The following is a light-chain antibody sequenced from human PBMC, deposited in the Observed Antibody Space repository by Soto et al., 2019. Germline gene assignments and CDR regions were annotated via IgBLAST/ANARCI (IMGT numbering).Light chain of an antibody. CDR2: FAS. Sequence: EIVMTQSPATLSVSPGDKATLSCRASQSVSNNLAWYQQRPGQAPRLLIYFASTRATGIPARFSGSGSGTEFSLTISNLQSEDLALYYCQQYNQWPLTFGGGTKVETK. J-gene: IGKJ4*01. V-gene: IGKV3-15*01. CDR3: QQYNQWPLT. CDR1: QSVSNN.